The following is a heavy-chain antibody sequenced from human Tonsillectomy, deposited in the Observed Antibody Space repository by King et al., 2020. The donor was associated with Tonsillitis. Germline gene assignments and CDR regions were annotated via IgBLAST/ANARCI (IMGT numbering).Heavy chain of an antibody. J-gene: IGHJ3*02. CDR2: ISLNGSNK. CDR1: GFTFSSYA. Sequence: QVQLVESGGGVVQPGRSLRLSCAASGFTFSSYAMHWVRQAPGKGLEWVTIISLNGSNKYYADSVNGRFTISRDNSKNTLYLQMNSLRADDTAVYYCARSSLTAAPSFDAFDIWGQGTMVTVSS. V-gene: IGHV3-30*04. CDR3: ARSSLTAAPSFDAFDI. D-gene: IGHD6-13*01.